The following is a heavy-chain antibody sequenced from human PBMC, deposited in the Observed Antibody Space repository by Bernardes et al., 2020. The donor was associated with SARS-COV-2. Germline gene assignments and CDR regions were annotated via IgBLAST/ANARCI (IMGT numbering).Heavy chain of an antibody. CDR2: INSDGSST. CDR1: GFTFRSSW. J-gene: IGHJ4*02. CDR3: ARDRRDLLVDY. V-gene: IGHV3-74*01. Sequence: GGSLRLSCAAAGFTFRSSWMHWVRQAPGPGLVWVSRINSDGSSTSYADSVKGRFTISRDNAKNRLYLQMNSLRVEDTAVYYCARDRRDLLVDYWGQGTLVTVSA. D-gene: IGHD1-26*01.